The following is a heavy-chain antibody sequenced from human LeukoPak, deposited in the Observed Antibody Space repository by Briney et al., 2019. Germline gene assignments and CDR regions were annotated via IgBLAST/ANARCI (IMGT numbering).Heavy chain of an antibody. J-gene: IGHJ6*03. CDR2: IYSGGST. D-gene: IGHD4-17*01. CDR1: EFSVGSNY. Sequence: GGSLRLSCAASEFSVGSNYMTWVRQAPGKGLEWVSLIYSGGSTYYADSVKGRFTISRDNSKNTLYLQMNSLRAEDTAVYYCARDGRRGPTVTTGILDYYYYMDVWGKGTTVTISS. CDR3: ARDGRRGPTVTTGILDYYYYMDV. V-gene: IGHV3-66*01.